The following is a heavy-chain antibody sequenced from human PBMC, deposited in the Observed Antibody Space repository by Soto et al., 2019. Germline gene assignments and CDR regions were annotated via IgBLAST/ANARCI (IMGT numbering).Heavy chain of an antibody. Sequence: EFLKISCTGSGYSFARYWIGWVRQMPGKGLEWMGIIYPGDSDTRYSPSFQGQVTISADKSISTAYLQWSSLKASDTPKHHPATGRGYSYVHAAFDIWAQEILPTDS. V-gene: IGHV5-51*01. J-gene: IGHJ3*02. CDR3: ATGRGYSYVHAAFDI. CDR1: GYSFARYW. D-gene: IGHD5-18*01. CDR2: IYPGDSDT.